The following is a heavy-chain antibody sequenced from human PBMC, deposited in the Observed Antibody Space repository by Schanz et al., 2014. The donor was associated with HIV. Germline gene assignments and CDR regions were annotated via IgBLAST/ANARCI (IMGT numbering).Heavy chain of an antibody. CDR2: ISGSGGDT. CDR1: GFTFSSYA. D-gene: IGHD2-21*02. CDR3: ARETRSCGGDCYPLDY. V-gene: IGHV3-23*01. J-gene: IGHJ4*02. Sequence: EEQLLQSGGGLVQPGGSMRLFCEASGFTFSSYAMNWVRQAPGKGLEWVSGISGSGGDTYYADSVKGRLTISRDNSKNSLYLQMNSLRPEDTAVYYCARETRSCGGDCYPLDYWGQGTLVTVSS.